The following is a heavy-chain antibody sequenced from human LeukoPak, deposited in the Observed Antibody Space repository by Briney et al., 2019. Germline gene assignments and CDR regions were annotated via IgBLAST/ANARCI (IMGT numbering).Heavy chain of an antibody. CDR1: GFTFDDYG. J-gene: IGHJ5*02. D-gene: IGHD6-13*01. CDR3: TRERGLIAPSGVDL. CDR2: ITGNGGST. V-gene: IGHV3-20*04. Sequence: GGSLRLSCAASGFTFDDYGMSWVRQVPGQGLEWVSHITGNGGSTAYADSVKGRFTISRDNAKKSLYLQMNSLRGEDTAVYYCTRERGLIAPSGVDLWGQGTLVTVSS.